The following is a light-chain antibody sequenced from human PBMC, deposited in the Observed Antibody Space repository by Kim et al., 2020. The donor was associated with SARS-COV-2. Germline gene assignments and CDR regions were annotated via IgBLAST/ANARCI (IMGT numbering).Light chain of an antibody. CDR2: LNSDGSH. V-gene: IGLV4-69*01. CDR1: SGHSSYA. J-gene: IGLJ3*02. Sequence: QLVLTQSPSASASLGASVKLTCTLSSGHSSYAIAWRQQQPEKGPRYLMKLNSDGSHSKGDGIPDRFSGSSSGAERYLTISSLQSEDEADYYCQTWGTGIWVFGGGTQLTVL. CDR3: QTWGTGIWV.